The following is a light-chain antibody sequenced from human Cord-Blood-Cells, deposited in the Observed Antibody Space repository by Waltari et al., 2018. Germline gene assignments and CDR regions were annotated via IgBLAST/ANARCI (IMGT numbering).Light chain of an antibody. CDR3: KKRSNWTVT. CDR2: DAA. CDR1: QRVSSY. V-gene: IGKV3-11*01. Sequence: EIVLTQSPATLSLSPGERATLSCRDSQRVSSYLACYQQKPGQAPRLLIYDAANRPTCIPARFTGSVSETEFTLTTSSIEPEDFAVYYCKKRSNWTVTFGGGTKVEIK. J-gene: IGKJ4*01.